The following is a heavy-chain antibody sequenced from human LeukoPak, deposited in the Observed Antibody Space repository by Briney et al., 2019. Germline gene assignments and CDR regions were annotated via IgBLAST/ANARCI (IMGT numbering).Heavy chain of an antibody. Sequence: PSETLSLTCTVSGGSISSSRYYWGWIRQPPGKGLEWIGSIYYSGNTYYNPSLKSRVTISVDTSKNQFSLKLSSVTAADTAVYYCARYSSKGYYYYYYYGMDVWGQGTTVTVSS. J-gene: IGHJ6*02. V-gene: IGHV4-39*07. CDR2: IYYSGNT. D-gene: IGHD6-13*01. CDR3: ARYSSKGYYYYYYYGMDV. CDR1: GGSISSSRYY.